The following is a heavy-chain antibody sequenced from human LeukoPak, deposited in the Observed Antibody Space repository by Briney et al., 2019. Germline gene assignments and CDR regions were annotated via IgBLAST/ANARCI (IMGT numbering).Heavy chain of an antibody. J-gene: IGHJ4*02. CDR2: VSNSGST. CDR3: ASRAYYDSSGLDY. V-gene: IGHV4-59*08. D-gene: IGHD3-22*01. Sequence: SETLSLTCSVSGGSIRNYYWTWIRQPPGKGLEWIGHVSNSGSTKYNPSLKSRVTISIDTSKKHFSLRLSSVTAADTAVYYCASRAYYDSSGLDYWGQGILVTVSS. CDR1: GGSIRNYY.